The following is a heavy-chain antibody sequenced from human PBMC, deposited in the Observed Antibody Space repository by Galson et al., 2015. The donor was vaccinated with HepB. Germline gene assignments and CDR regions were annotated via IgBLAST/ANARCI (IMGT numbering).Heavy chain of an antibody. CDR1: GGTFSSYA. CDR3: ARVFDYYDSSGYYYGMDV. J-gene: IGHJ6*02. CDR2: IIPIFGTA. D-gene: IGHD3-22*01. V-gene: IGHV1-69*13. Sequence: SVKVSCKASGGTFSSYAISWVRQAPGQGLEWMGGIIPIFGTANYAQKFQGRVTITADESTSTAYMELSSLRSEDTAVYYCARVFDYYDSSGYYYGMDVWGQGTTVTVS.